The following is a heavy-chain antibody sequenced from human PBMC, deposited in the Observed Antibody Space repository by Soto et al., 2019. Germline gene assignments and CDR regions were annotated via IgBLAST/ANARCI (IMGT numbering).Heavy chain of an antibody. V-gene: IGHV3-33*03. Sequence: PGGSLRLSCAASGFTFSSYGMHWVRQAPGKGLEWVAVIWYDGSNKYYADSVKGRFTISRDNAKNSLYLQMNSLRAEDTAVYYCASVVVTAKAFDIWGQGTMVTVS. CDR1: GFTFSSYG. CDR3: ASVVVTAKAFDI. D-gene: IGHD2-21*02. J-gene: IGHJ3*02. CDR2: IWYDGSNK.